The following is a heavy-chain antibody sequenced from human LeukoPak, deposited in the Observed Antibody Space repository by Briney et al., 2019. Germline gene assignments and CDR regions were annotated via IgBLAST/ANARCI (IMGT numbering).Heavy chain of an antibody. CDR2: IDHSGSS. CDR3: AREEGSGWYEVDY. V-gene: IGHV4-38-2*02. CDR1: GYSISSGYY. Sequence: KASETLSLTCTVSGYSISSGYYWGWIRQPPGKGLEWIGSIDHSGSSHYNPSLKSRVTISVDTSKNQFSLKLSSVTAADTAVYYCAREEGSGWYEVDYWGQGTLVTVSS. J-gene: IGHJ4*02. D-gene: IGHD6-19*01.